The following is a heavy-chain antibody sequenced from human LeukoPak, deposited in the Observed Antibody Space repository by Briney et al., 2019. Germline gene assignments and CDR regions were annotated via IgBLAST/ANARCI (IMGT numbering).Heavy chain of an antibody. Sequence: SETLSLTCTVSGGSISSYYWSWIRQPPGKGLEWIGYIYYSGGTNYNPSLKSRVTISVDTSKNQFSLKLSSVTAADTAVYYCARHDWGGFRHWGQGTLVTVSS. CDR3: ARHDWGGFRH. CDR1: GGSISSYY. V-gene: IGHV4-59*08. D-gene: IGHD3-16*01. CDR2: IYYSGGT. J-gene: IGHJ1*01.